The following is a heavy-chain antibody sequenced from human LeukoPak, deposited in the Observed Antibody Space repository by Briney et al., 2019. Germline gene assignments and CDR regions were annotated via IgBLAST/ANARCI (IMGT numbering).Heavy chain of an antibody. CDR3: GRQVFRLLIRKYNWFDP. CDR2: IYYSGSP. D-gene: IGHD2-15*01. V-gene: IGHV4-39*01. Sequence: PSQTLSPTCTLSGGSISSSSYYWGWIRHPPGKGLEWSARIYYSGSPYYNPPPKSRLTISVDTSKNQFSLKLSSVTAADTAVYYCGRQVFRLLIRKYNWFDPWGQGTLVTVS. J-gene: IGHJ5*02. CDR1: GGSISSSSYY.